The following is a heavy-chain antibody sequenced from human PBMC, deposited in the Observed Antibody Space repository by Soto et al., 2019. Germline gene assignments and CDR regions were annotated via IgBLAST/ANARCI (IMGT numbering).Heavy chain of an antibody. CDR3: AHRPRGWYLFDY. V-gene: IGHV2-5*01. J-gene: IGHJ4*02. CDR2: IYWNDDK. Sequence: QITLKESGPTLVRPTQTLTLTCTFSGFSLSTSGLGVGWIRQPPGKALEWLALIYWNDDKRYSPALKARLTITKDPSQNQVVLTMTNMDPVDTATYYCAHRPRGWYLFDYWGQGTLVTVSS. CDR1: GFSLSTSGLG. D-gene: IGHD6-19*01.